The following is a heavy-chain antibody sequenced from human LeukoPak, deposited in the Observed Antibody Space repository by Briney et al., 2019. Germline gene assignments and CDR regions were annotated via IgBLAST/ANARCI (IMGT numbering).Heavy chain of an antibody. Sequence: SGGSLRLSCIASGFTFGDYAMSWVRQAPGKGLEWVGFIRSKAFGGSTEYAASVKGRFTISRDDSKSIAYLQMNSLKTEDTAVYYCTRDFTIFDYWGQGTLVTVSP. CDR2: IRSKAFGGST. D-gene: IGHD3-3*01. CDR3: TRDFTIFDY. V-gene: IGHV3-49*04. CDR1: GFTFGDYA. J-gene: IGHJ4*02.